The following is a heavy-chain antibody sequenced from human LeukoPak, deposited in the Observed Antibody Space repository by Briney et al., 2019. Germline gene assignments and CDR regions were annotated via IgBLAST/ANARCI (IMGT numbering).Heavy chain of an antibody. CDR3: ARGRYVTTRGGAAAGFLDY. V-gene: IGHV4-4*02. Sequence: PSGTLSLTCAVSGGSISSSNWGSWVRQPPGKGLEWIGEIYYSGSTNYNPSLKSRVTISVDRSKNQFSLKLSSVTAADTAVYYCARGRYVTTRGGAAAGFLDYWGQGTLVTVST. CDR2: IYYSGST. CDR1: GGSISSSNW. D-gene: IGHD6-13*01. J-gene: IGHJ4*02.